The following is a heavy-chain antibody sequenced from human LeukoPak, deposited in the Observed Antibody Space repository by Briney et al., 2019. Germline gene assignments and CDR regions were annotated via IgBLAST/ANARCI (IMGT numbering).Heavy chain of an antibody. CDR1: GGPFSGYY. D-gene: IGHD5-18*01. CDR2: INHSGST. J-gene: IGHJ4*02. Sequence: PSETLSLTCAVYGGPFSGYYWSWIRQPPGKGLEWIGEINHSGSTNYNPSLKSRVTISVDTSKNQFSLKLSSVTAADTAVYYCARLRDTAMVKETEMATFDYWGQGTLVTVSS. V-gene: IGHV4-34*01. CDR3: ARLRDTAMVKETEMATFDY.